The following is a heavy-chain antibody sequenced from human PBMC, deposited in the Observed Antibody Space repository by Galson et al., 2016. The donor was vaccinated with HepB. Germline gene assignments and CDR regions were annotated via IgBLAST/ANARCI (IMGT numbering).Heavy chain of an antibody. CDR3: ARSYGDFAIDL. V-gene: IGHV4-39*07. J-gene: IGHJ5*02. CDR2: IYYSGST. Sequence: SETLSLTCTVSGGSISSSSYYWGWIRQPPGKGLEWIGSIYYSGSTYYNPSLKSRVTISGDTAKNQFSLTLKSVTAADTALYYCARSYGDFAIDLWGQGTLVAVSS. D-gene: IGHD4-17*01. CDR1: GGSISSSSYY.